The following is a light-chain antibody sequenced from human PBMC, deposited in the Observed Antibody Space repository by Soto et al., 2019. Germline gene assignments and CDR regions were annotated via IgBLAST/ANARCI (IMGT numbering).Light chain of an antibody. Sequence: QSVLTQPPSASGTPGQRVTISCSGSSSNIGTHYVYWYQQFPGTAPKVLIHRNDRRPSGVPDRFSASKSATSASLAISGLRSEDEADYYCVLYMRSGISVFGGGTELTVL. V-gene: IGLV1-47*01. CDR3: VLYMRSGISV. J-gene: IGLJ2*01. CDR1: SSNIGTHY. CDR2: RND.